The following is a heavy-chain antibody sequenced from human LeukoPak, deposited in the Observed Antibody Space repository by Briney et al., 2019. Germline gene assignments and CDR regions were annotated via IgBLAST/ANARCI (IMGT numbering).Heavy chain of an antibody. CDR2: IKRKADGGTT. J-gene: IGHJ6*02. CDR1: GFTFNNGW. V-gene: IGHV3-15*01. CDR3: AKVSVAGAFYYYYGMDV. Sequence: GGSLRLFCAASGFTFNNGWMSWVRQAPGKGLEWVGHIKRKADGGTTEYAAPVKGRFTISIDDSKNQLYLQMNSLRAEDTAVYYCAKVSVAGAFYYYYGMDVWGQGTTVTVSS. D-gene: IGHD6-19*01.